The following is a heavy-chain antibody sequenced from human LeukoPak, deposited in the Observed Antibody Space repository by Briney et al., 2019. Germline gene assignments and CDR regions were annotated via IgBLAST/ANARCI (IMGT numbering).Heavy chain of an antibody. J-gene: IGHJ5*02. D-gene: IGHD3-3*01. V-gene: IGHV1-18*01. CDR2: ISAYNGNT. CDR1: GYTFTSYG. CDR3: ARDMDFWSGNKGHNWFDP. Sequence: GASVKVSCKASGYTFTSYGISWVRQAPGQGLEWMGWISAYNGNTNYAQKLQGRVTMTTDTSTSTAYMELRSLRSDDTAVYYCARDMDFWSGNKGHNWFDPWGQGTLVTVSS.